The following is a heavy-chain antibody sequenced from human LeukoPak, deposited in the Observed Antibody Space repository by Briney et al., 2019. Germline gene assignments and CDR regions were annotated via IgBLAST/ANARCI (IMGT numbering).Heavy chain of an antibody. V-gene: IGHV1-8*01. Sequence: ASVKVSCKASGYTFTSYDINWVRQATGQGLEWMGWMNPNSGNTGYAQKFQGRVTMTRNTSTSTAYMELSSLRSEDTAVYYCARGRGYSSGWYGDWFDPWGQGTLVTVSS. CDR3: ARGRGYSSGWYGDWFDP. CDR1: GYTFTSYD. J-gene: IGHJ5*02. CDR2: MNPNSGNT. D-gene: IGHD6-19*01.